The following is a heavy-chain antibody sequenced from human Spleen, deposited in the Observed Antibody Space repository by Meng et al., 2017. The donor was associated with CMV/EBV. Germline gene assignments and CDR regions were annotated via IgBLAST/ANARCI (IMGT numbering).Heavy chain of an antibody. CDR3: AKASVSVAGWGYFQH. Sequence: GFTFSDYARNWVRQAPGKGLEWVASVSGSGVLTYYADSVKGRFTISRDNSKNTLYLQMNSLGVEDTAIYYCAKASVSVAGWGYFQHWGLGTLVTVSS. J-gene: IGHJ1*01. CDR2: VSGSGVLT. V-gene: IGHV3-23*01. D-gene: IGHD1-26*01. CDR1: GFTFSDYA.